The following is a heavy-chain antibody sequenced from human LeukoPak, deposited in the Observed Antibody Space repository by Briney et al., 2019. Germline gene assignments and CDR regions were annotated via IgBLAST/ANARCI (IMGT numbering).Heavy chain of an antibody. D-gene: IGHD3-16*01. Sequence: GGPLRLSCEASGFTLSTYWMNWVRQVPGKGLDWVANINPDGSGKRYVDSVKGRFTIARDNADNSLSLQMNSLRAEDTAVYYCASWGAGGNSWGQGTLVTVSS. CDR3: ASWGAGGNS. J-gene: IGHJ4*02. CDR2: INPDGSGK. V-gene: IGHV3-7*01. CDR1: GFTLSTYW.